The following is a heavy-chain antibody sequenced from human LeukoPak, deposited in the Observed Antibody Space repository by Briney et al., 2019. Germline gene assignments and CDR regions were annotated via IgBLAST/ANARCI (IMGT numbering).Heavy chain of an antibody. CDR3: ARVLGIAVAGQNWFDP. D-gene: IGHD6-19*01. V-gene: IGHV1-2*02. CDR1: GYTFTGYY. J-gene: IGHJ5*02. CDR2: INPNSGGT. Sequence: ASVKVSCKASGYTFTGYYMHWVRQAPGQGLEWMGWINPNSGGTNYAQKFQGRVTMTRDTSISTAYMELSRLRSDDTAVYYCARVLGIAVAGQNWFDPWGQGTLVTVSS.